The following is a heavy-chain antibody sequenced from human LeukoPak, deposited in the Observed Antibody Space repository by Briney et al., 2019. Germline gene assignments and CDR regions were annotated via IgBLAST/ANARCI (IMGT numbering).Heavy chain of an antibody. CDR2: INSDGSST. D-gene: IGHD6-13*01. V-gene: IGHV3-74*01. J-gene: IGHJ4*02. CDR3: ARASHRYSSSWSPDY. Sequence: GGSLRLSCAASGFTFSSYWMHWVRQAPGKGLVWVSRINSDGSSTSYADSVKGRFTISRDNAKNTLYLQRNSLRAEDTAVYYCARASHRYSSSWSPDYWGQGTLVTVSS. CDR1: GFTFSSYW.